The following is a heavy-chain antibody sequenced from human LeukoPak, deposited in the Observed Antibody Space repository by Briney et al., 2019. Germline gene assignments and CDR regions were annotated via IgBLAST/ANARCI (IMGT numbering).Heavy chain of an antibody. V-gene: IGHV3-7*01. CDR2: IKQDGSEK. D-gene: IGHD4-17*01. J-gene: IGHJ6*03. CDR1: GFTFSSYW. Sequence: QPGGSLRLSXAASGFTFSSYWMSWVSQAPGKGLEWVANIKQDGSEKYYVDSVKGRFTISRDNAKNSLYLQMNSLRAEDTAVYYCATLTTVTPYYYYYYYMDVWGKGTTVTVSS. CDR3: ATLTTVTPYYYYYYYMDV.